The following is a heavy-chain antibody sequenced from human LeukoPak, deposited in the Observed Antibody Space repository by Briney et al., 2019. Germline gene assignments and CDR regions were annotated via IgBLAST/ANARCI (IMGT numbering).Heavy chain of an antibody. V-gene: IGHV1-8*01. CDR1: GYTFTSYD. CDR2: MNPNSGNT. Sequence: ASVKVSCKASGYTFTSYDINWVRQATGQGLEWMGWMNPNSGNTGYAQKFQGRVTMTRNTSISTAYMELSSLRSGDTAVYYCARAGYSSGPGWYFDLWGRGTLVTVSS. D-gene: IGHD6-19*01. CDR3: ARAGYSSGPGWYFDL. J-gene: IGHJ2*01.